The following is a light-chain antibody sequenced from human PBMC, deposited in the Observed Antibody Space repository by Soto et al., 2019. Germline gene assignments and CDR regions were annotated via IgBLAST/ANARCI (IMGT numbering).Light chain of an antibody. CDR1: QSDSSGY. CDR2: GAS. V-gene: IGKV3-20*01. CDR3: QKYASSPIP. J-gene: IGKJ2*01. Sequence: VLTINKSTLSLSPGERATLSGRASQSDSSGYLACYLQIPGQAPRLLSYGASGRATGIPDRFSGSESGTGFTLTIRILEPEDFVVYYCQKYASSPIPFG.